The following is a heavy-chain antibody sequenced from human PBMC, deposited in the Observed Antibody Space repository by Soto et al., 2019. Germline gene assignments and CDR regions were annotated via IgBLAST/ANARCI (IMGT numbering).Heavy chain of an antibody. Sequence: QVQLQESGPGLVKPSQTLSLTCTVSGGSISTGGYYWTRIRQHPGKGLEWIGYIYYSGSTYYNPSLKSRVTISVDTSKNQFSLKLSSVTAADTAVYYGARGLSVTLFDNWGQGTLVTVSS. CDR2: IYYSGST. J-gene: IGHJ4*02. D-gene: IGHD4-17*01. V-gene: IGHV4-31*03. CDR3: ARGLSVTLFDN. CDR1: GGSISTGGYY.